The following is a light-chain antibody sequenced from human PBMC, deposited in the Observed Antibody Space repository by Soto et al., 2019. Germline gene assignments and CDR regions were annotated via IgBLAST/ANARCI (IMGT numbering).Light chain of an antibody. V-gene: IGKV3-20*01. CDR2: GAS. CDR3: QQYGGSPRVT. CDR1: QSVSSNY. J-gene: IGKJ4*01. Sequence: EIVLTQSPGTLSFSPGERATLSCRASQSVSSNYLAWYQQKPGQAPRLLIYGASSRATGIPDRFIGSESGTDFTLTISRLEPEDFAVYYCQQYGGSPRVTFGGGTKVEIK.